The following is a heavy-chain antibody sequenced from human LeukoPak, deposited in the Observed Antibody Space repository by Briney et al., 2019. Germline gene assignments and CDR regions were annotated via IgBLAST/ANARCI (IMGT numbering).Heavy chain of an antibody. Sequence: PGGSLRLSCAASGFTVSSNYMSWVRQAPGKGLEWVSVIYSGGSTYYADSVKGRFTISRDNSKNTLYLQMNSQRAEDTAVYYCARSLGSKLATIGYWGQGTLVTVSS. V-gene: IGHV3-66*02. D-gene: IGHD5-12*01. J-gene: IGHJ4*02. CDR3: ARSLGSKLATIGY. CDR1: GFTVSSNY. CDR2: IYSGGST.